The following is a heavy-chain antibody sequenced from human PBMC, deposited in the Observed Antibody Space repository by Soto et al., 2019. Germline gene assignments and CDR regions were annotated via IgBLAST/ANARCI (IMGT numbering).Heavy chain of an antibody. J-gene: IGHJ1*01. D-gene: IGHD1-7*01. Sequence: QVQLVESGGGVVQPGRSLRLSCTASGFTLTRFGIHWVRQAPGKGLEWVAVISYDGNKKNYADSVKGRFTISRDTSQNTVYLQMNNVTAEYTALYYCAKQRTPGTGHWNLVNWGQGTPVTVSS. CDR2: ISYDGNKK. V-gene: IGHV3-30*18. CDR1: GFTLTRFG. CDR3: AKQRTPGTGHWNLVN.